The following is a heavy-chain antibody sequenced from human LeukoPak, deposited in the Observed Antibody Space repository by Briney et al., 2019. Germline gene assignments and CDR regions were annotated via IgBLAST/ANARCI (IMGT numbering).Heavy chain of an antibody. CDR3: ASPDYDILTGSWWFDP. CDR1: GGSISNSIYY. CDR2: IDYSGST. D-gene: IGHD3-9*01. V-gene: IGHV4-39*01. J-gene: IGHJ5*02. Sequence: PSETLSLTCTVSGGSISNSIYYWGWIRQPPGKGLEWIGSIDYSGSTYYNPSLKSRVTISVDTPKTQFSLKLSSVTAADTAVYYCASPDYDILTGSWWFDPWGQGTLVTVSS.